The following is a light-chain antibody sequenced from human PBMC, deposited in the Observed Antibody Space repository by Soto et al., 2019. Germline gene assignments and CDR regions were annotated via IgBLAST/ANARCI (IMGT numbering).Light chain of an antibody. J-gene: IGKJ4*01. CDR3: QQYNNWPLT. Sequence: ETVMTQSPATLSMSPGERITLSCRASQSVSRNLAWYQQRPGQTPRLLFYGASTRATGIPARFSASGSGTEFILTISSLQSEDFAVYYCQQYNNWPLTFGGGTTV. CDR1: QSVSRN. CDR2: GAS. V-gene: IGKV3-15*01.